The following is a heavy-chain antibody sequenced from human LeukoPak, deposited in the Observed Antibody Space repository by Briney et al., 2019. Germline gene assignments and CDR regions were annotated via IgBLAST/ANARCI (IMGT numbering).Heavy chain of an antibody. CDR1: GFTFSRYG. CDR3: AKDPTVAATRGQIDY. CDR2: IQYDGSKE. V-gene: IGHV3-30*02. Sequence: GGSLGLSCAASGFTFSRYGMHWVRQAPGKGLEWVAVIQYDGSKEYYADSVKGRFTISRDNSKNTLFLQMNSLRPEDMAVYYCAKDPTVAATRGQIDYWGQGTQLTVSS. J-gene: IGHJ4*02. D-gene: IGHD6-19*01.